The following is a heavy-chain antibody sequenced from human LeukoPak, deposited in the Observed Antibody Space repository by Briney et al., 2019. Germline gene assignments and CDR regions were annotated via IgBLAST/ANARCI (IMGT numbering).Heavy chain of an antibody. CDR1: GFTFSSYE. CDR2: ISSSCSTI. Sequence: GGSLRLSCAASGFTFSSYEMNWVRQAPSKGLDWFSYISSSCSTIYYADSVRGRFTISRDNAKNSLYLQMNSLRAEDTAVYYCARDLVFLSPSRAVVTRGYNYFDYWGQGTLVTVSS. CDR3: ARDLVFLSPSRAVVTRGYNYFDY. D-gene: IGHD4-23*01. J-gene: IGHJ4*02. V-gene: IGHV3-48*03.